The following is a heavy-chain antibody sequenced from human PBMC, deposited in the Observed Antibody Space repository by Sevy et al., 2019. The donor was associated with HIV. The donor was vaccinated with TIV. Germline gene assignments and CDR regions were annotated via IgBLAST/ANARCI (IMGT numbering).Heavy chain of an antibody. CDR2: IKQDGSEK. D-gene: IGHD2-15*01. CDR3: ARDTLGYCSGGSCFPAG. CDR1: GFTFSSYW. V-gene: IGHV3-7*01. J-gene: IGHJ4*02. Sequence: GGSLRLSCAASGFTFSSYWMSWVRQAPGKGLEWEANIKQDGSEKYYVDSVKGRFTISRDNAKNSLYLQMNSLRAEDTAVYYCARDTLGYCSGGSCFPAGWGQGTLVTVSS.